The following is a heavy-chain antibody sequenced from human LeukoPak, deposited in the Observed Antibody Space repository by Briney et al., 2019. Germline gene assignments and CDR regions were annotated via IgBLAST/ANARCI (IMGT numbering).Heavy chain of an antibody. J-gene: IGHJ2*01. V-gene: IGHV3-53*01. CDR2: LHSGGDT. CDR1: GFTVSSNY. D-gene: IGHD2-2*01. CDR3: ARDTSGYCSTSRCYGSWYFDL. Sequence: GGSLRLSCAASGFTVSSNYINWVRQAPGKGLEWVSVLHSGGDTYYADSVKGRFTVSRDNSKNTLYLQMNSLGAEDTAVYYCARDTSGYCSTSRCYGSWYFDLWGRGTLVTVSS.